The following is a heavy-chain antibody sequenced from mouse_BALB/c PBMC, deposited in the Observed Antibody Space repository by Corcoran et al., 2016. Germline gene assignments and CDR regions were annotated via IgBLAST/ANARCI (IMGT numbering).Heavy chain of an antibody. CDR1: GYSFTGYY. J-gene: IGHJ4*01. V-gene: IGHV1S34*01. CDR3: ARITTAPYYAMDY. Sequence: LVKTGASVTISCKASGYSFTGYYMHWVKQSHGKSLEWIGYISCYNGATSYNQKFKGKATFTVDTSSSTAYMQFNSLTSEDSAVYYCARITTAPYYAMDYWGQGTSVTVSS. D-gene: IGHD1-2*01. CDR2: ISCYNGAT.